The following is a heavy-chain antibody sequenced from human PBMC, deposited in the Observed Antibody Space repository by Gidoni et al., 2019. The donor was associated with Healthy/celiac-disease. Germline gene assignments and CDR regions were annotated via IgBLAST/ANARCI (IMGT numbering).Heavy chain of an antibody. CDR2: IRSKAYGGTT. CDR3: TRDPLYSSGWYNY. Sequence: EVQLVESGGGLVQPGRSLRLSCTASGFTFGDYALRWFRQGPGKGLEWVGFIRSKAYGGTTEYAASVKGRFTISRDDSKSIAYLQMNSLKTEDTAVYYCTRDPLYSSGWYNYWGQGTLVTVSS. V-gene: IGHV3-49*03. D-gene: IGHD6-19*01. J-gene: IGHJ4*02. CDR1: GFTFGDYA.